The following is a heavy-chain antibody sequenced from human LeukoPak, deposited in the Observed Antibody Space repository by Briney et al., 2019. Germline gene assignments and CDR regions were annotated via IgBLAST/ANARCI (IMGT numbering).Heavy chain of an antibody. CDR3: ARLVDGGSGYNDY. Sequence: PSETLSLTCAVYGGSFSGYYWSWIRQPPGKGLEWIGSIYHSGSTYYNPSLKSRVTISVDTSKNQFSLKLSSVTAADTAVYYCARLVDGGSGYNDYWGQGTLVTVSS. V-gene: IGHV4-34*01. D-gene: IGHD6-19*01. CDR2: IYHSGST. CDR1: GGSFSGYY. J-gene: IGHJ4*02.